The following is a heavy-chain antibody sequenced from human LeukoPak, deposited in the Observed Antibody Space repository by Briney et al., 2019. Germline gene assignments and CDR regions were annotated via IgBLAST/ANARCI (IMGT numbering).Heavy chain of an antibody. V-gene: IGHV1-2*02. CDR1: GYTFTGYY. Sequence: ASVKVSCKASGYTFTGYYMHWVRQAPGQGLEWMGWINPNSGGTNYAQKFQGRVTMTRDTSISTAYMELSRLRSDDTAVYYCARAGEGYYGSGSYLVLIYYYYIDVWGKGTTVTISS. CDR2: INPNSGGT. D-gene: IGHD3-10*01. CDR3: ARAGEGYYGSGSYLVLIYYYYIDV. J-gene: IGHJ6*03.